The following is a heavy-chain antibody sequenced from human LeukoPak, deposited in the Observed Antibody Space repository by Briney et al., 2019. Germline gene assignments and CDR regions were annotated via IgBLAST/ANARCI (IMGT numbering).Heavy chain of an antibody. D-gene: IGHD3-16*01. CDR2: IHYSGST. CDR1: GGSISSGDYY. CDR3: ARAEGGYYFDY. Sequence: PSETLSLTCTVSGGSISSGDYYWSWIRQPPGKGLEWIGYIHYSGSTYYNPSLKSRVTMSVDTSNNQFSLQLTSVTAADTAIYYCARAEGGYYFDYWGQGTLVTVSS. V-gene: IGHV4-30-4*01. J-gene: IGHJ4*02.